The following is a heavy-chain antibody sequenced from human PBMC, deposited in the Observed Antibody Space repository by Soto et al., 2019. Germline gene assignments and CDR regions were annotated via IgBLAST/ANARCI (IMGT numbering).Heavy chain of an antibody. V-gene: IGHV3-23*01. J-gene: IGHJ5*02. CDR2: ISGSGGST. CDR1: GFTFSSYA. CDR3: AKDYVVPAAPKRFDP. D-gene: IGHD2-2*01. Sequence: GGSLRRSCAASGFTFSSYAMSWVRQAPGKGLEWVSAISGSGGSTYYADSVKGRFTISRDNSKNTLYLQMNSLRAEDTAVYYCAKDYVVPAAPKRFDPWGQGTLVTVSS.